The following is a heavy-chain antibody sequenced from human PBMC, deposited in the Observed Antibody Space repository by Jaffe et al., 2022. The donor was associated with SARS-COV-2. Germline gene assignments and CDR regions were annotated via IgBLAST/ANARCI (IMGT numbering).Heavy chain of an antibody. CDR1: GFTFSSYW. CDR2: IKQDGSEK. Sequence: EVQLVESGGGLVQPGGSLRLSCAASGFTFSSYWMSWVRQAPGKGLEWVANIKQDGSEKYYVDSVKGRFTISRDNAKNSLYLQMNSLRAEDTAVYYCARVQLTGTNYYYYGMDVWGQGTTVTVSS. CDR3: ARVQLTGTNYYYYGMDV. V-gene: IGHV3-7*01. J-gene: IGHJ6*02. D-gene: IGHD1-7*01.